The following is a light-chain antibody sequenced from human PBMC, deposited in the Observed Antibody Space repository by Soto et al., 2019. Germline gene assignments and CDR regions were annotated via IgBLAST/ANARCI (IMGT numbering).Light chain of an antibody. V-gene: IGKV4-1*01. J-gene: IGKJ3*01. Sequence: DIVMTQSPDSLAVSLGERATINCKSSQSVLYSSNTKNYLAWYQQKPGQPPNLLIYWASTRESVVPDRFSGSGSGTDFTLTISSLQAEDVAVYYCQQYYTTPFTFGPGTKVDIK. CDR2: WAS. CDR1: QSVLYSSNTKNY. CDR3: QQYYTTPFT.